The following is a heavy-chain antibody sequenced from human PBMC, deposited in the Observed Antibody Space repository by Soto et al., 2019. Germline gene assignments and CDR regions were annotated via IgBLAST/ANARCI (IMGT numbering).Heavy chain of an antibody. CDR2: IDYSGIS. J-gene: IGHJ5*02. Sequence: SETLSLTCTVSGGPISSGDYYWTWIRQPPGKGLEWIGYIDYSGISYYNPSLKSRITISVDTSKNQFSLRLSSVTAADTAVYYCARDRCTTTTCYSWFDPWGQGTLVTSPQ. D-gene: IGHD2-2*01. CDR1: GGPISSGDYY. V-gene: IGHV4-30-4*08. CDR3: ARDRCTTTTCYSWFDP.